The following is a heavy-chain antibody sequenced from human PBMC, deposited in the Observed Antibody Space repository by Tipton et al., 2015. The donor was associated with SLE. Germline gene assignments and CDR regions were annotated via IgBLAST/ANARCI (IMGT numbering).Heavy chain of an antibody. D-gene: IGHD2-8*02. CDR1: GGPISSYY. CDR2: IYTSGST. J-gene: IGHJ3*02. V-gene: IGHV4-59*08. CDR3: ARQGTGAPDAFDI. Sequence: TLSLTCTVSGGPISSYYWSWIRQPPGKGLEWIGYIYTSGSTNYNPSLKSRVTISVDTSKNQFSLKLSSVTAADTAVYYCARQGTGAPDAFDIWGQGTMVTVSS.